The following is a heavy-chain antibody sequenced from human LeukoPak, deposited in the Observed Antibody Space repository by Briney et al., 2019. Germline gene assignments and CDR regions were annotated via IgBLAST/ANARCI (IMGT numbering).Heavy chain of an antibody. CDR3: ARHGRDSQYSSSWYLEY. CDR1: GGSISSSSYY. J-gene: IGHJ4*02. V-gene: IGHV4-39*01. CDR2: IYYSGST. Sequence: NPSETLSLTCTVSGGSISSSSYYWGWIRQPPGKGLEWIGSIYYSGSTNYNPSLKSRVTISVDTSKNQFSLKLSSVTAADTAVYYCARHGRDSQYSSSWYLEYWGQGTLVTVSS. D-gene: IGHD6-13*01.